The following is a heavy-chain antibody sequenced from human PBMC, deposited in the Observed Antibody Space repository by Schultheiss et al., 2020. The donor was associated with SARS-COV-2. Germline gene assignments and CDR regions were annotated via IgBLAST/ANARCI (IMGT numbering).Heavy chain of an antibody. Sequence: SQTLSLTCTVSGGSISSGGYYWSWIRQHPGKGLEWIGEINHSGSTYYNPSLKSRVTISVDRSKNQFSLKLSSVTAADTAVYYCARGRACSSTSCLIDYWGQGTLVTVSS. CDR2: INHSGST. CDR1: GGSISSGGYY. D-gene: IGHD2-2*01. V-gene: IGHV4-30-2*01. CDR3: ARGRACSSTSCLIDY. J-gene: IGHJ4*02.